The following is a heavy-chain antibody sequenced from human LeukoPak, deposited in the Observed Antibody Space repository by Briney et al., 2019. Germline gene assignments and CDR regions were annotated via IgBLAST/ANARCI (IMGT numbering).Heavy chain of an antibody. CDR1: GYTFTSYY. CDR2: INPSGGST. J-gene: IGHJ4*02. CDR3: ARVGLLYYDSSGYSPSGYFDY. Sequence: ASVKVSCKASGYTFTSYYMHWVRQAPGQGLEWMGIINPSGGSTSYAQKFQGRVTMTRDTSTSTVYMELSSLRSEDTAVYYCARVGLLYYDSSGYSPSGYFDYWGQGTLVTVSS. D-gene: IGHD3-22*01. V-gene: IGHV1-46*01.